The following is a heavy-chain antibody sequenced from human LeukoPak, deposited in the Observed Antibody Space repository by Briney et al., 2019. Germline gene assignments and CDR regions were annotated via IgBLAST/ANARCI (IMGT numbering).Heavy chain of an antibody. V-gene: IGHV4-34*01. J-gene: IGHJ4*02. CDR1: GGSFSGYY. CDR2: INHSGST. Sequence: PSETLSLTCAVYGGSFSGYYWSWIRQPPGKGLEWIGEINHSGSTNYNPSLKGRVTISVDTSKNQFSLKLSSVTAADTAVYYCARDRGVDYWGQGTLVTVSS. CDR3: ARDRGVDY. D-gene: IGHD3-3*01.